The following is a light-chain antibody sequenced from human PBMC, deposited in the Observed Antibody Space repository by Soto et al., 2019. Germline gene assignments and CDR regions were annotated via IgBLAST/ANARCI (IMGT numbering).Light chain of an antibody. J-gene: IGKJ1*01. CDR1: QSISSW. Sequence: DIHMTQSPSTLTASVGDRVTITCRASQSISSWLAWYQQKPGKAPKLLIYEASSSEIGVPPRFSGSGFGTEFTLTISSLQPEDSATYYCQYYKEHSTFGQGTRLEIK. CDR2: EAS. V-gene: IGKV1-5*03. CDR3: QYYKEHST.